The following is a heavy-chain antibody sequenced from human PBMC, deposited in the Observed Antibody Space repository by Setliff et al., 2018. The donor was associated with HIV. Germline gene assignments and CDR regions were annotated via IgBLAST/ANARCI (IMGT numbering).Heavy chain of an antibody. D-gene: IGHD6-19*01. Sequence: ASVKVSCKASGYTFTSYGISWVRQAPGQGLEWMGWISASNGNTNYARKIQGRVTMTTDTSTSAAYMELRSLRSDDTAVYYCARDGSLYSSGWYFDYWGQGTLVTVSS. CDR3: ARDGSLYSSGWYFDY. CDR1: GYTFTSYG. J-gene: IGHJ4*02. CDR2: ISASNGNT. V-gene: IGHV1-18*01.